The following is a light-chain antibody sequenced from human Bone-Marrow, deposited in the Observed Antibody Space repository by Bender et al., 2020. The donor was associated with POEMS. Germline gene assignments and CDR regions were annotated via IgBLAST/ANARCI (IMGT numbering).Light chain of an antibody. CDR3: QSADSIGTSEV. CDR2: KDS. J-gene: IGLJ2*01. CDR1: ALPKQY. V-gene: IGLV3-25*03. Sequence: SYELTQAPSVSVSPGQTARITCSGDALPKQYAFWYQQKPGQAPVLVIYKDSQRVSGIPERFSGSSSGTTVTLTITGVLAEDEADYYCQSADSIGTSEVFGGGTKLTVL.